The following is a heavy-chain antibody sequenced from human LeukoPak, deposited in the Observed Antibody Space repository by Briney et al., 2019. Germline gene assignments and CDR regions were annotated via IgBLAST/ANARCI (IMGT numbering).Heavy chain of an antibody. CDR3: ARSWFNRGSQRFLDY. J-gene: IGHJ4*02. Sequence: PGESLRLSCAASGFTFSSYAMHWVRQAPGKGLEWVAVISYDGSNKYYADSVKGRFTISRDNSKNTLYLQMNSLRAEDAAVYYCARSWFNRGSQRFLDYWGQGTLVTVSS. CDR1: GFTFSSYA. D-gene: IGHD3-10*01. CDR2: ISYDGSNK. V-gene: IGHV3-30-3*01.